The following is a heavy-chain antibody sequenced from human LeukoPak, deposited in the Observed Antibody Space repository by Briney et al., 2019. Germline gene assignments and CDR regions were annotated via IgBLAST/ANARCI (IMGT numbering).Heavy chain of an antibody. Sequence: GGSLRLSCAASGFTFYDYAMHWVRQAPGKGLEWVSLISGDGGSTYYADSVKGRFNISRDNSKNSLYLQMYSPRTEHTAIFNCAKASPVDGDYFDEGSQASLVSVSS. CDR2: ISGDGGST. CDR1: GFTFYDYA. J-gene: IGHJ4*02. CDR3: AKASPVDGDYFDE. D-gene: IGHD4-17*01. V-gene: IGHV3-43*02.